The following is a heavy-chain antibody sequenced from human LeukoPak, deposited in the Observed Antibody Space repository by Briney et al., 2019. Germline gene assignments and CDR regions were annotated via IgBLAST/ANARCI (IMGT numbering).Heavy chain of an antibody. CDR2: ISYDGSNK. J-gene: IGHJ4*02. CDR1: GFTFSSYA. Sequence: GGSLRLSCAASGFTFSSYAMHWVRQAPGKGLEWVAVISYDGSNKYYADSVKGRFTISGDNSKNTLYLQMNSLRAEDTAVYYCARDRDYSNYAGFDYWGQGTLVTVSS. V-gene: IGHV3-30*04. D-gene: IGHD4-11*01. CDR3: ARDRDYSNYAGFDY.